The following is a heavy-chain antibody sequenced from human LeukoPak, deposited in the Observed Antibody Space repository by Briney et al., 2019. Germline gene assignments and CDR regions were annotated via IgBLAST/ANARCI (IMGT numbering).Heavy chain of an antibody. CDR2: IKQDGSER. CDR1: GFTFSRYW. CDR3: ARDSAYYDFGYFDY. Sequence: GGSLRLSCVDSGFTFSRYWMSWVRQAPGKGLEWVANIKQDGSERYYVDSVKGRFTISRDNAKNSLYLQMNSLRAEDTAVYYCARDSAYYDFGYFDYWGQGTLVTVSS. J-gene: IGHJ4*02. V-gene: IGHV3-7*01. D-gene: IGHD3-3*01.